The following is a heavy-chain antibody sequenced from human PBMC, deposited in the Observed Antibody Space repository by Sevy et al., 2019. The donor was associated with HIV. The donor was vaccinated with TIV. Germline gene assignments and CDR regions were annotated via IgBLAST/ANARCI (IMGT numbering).Heavy chain of an antibody. J-gene: IGHJ4*02. V-gene: IGHV1-18*01. CDR2: ISAYNGNT. Sequence: ASVKVSCKASGSTFTSYGISWVRQAPGQGLEWMGWISAYNGNTNYALKLQGRVTMTTDTSTSTAYMELRSLRSDDTAVYYCARISGYSSGWPQDYYFDYWGQGTLVTVSS. CDR3: ARISGYSSGWPQDYYFDY. CDR1: GSTFTSYG. D-gene: IGHD6-19*01.